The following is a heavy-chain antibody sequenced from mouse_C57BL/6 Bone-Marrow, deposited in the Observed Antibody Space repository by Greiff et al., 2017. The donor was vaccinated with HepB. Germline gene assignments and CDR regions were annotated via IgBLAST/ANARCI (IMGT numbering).Heavy chain of an antibody. CDR2: INPNNGGT. Sequence: VQLKESGPELVKPGASVKIPCKASGYTFTDYNMDWVKQSHGKSLEWIGDINPNNGGTIYNQKFKGKATLIVDKSSSTAYMELRSLTSEDTAVYYCARFEGYWYFDVWGTGTTVTVSS. CDR3: ARFEGYWYFDV. J-gene: IGHJ1*03. V-gene: IGHV1-18*01. CDR1: GYTFTDYN.